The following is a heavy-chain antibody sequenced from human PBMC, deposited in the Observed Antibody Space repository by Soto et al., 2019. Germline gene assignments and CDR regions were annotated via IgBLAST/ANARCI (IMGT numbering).Heavy chain of an antibody. V-gene: IGHV4-59*01. J-gene: IGHJ6*03. CDR3: ARQVVPANYYYYYMDV. Sequence: PSETLSLTCTVSGGSISSYYWSWIRQPPWKGLEWIGYIYYSGSTNYNPSLKSRVTISVDTSKNQFSLKLSSVTAADTAVYYCARQVVPANYYYYYMDVWGKGTTVTVSS. D-gene: IGHD2-2*01. CDR1: GGSISSYY. CDR2: IYYSGST.